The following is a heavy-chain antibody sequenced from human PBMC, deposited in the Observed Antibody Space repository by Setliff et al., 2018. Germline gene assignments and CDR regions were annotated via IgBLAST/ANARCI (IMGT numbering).Heavy chain of an antibody. J-gene: IGHJ6*03. CDR3: ARANKKLDYYYYYYMDV. CDR2: IYTNGGT. Sequence: SETLSLTCTVSGGSISSGSYYWSWIRQPAGKGIEWIGRIYTNGGTDYNPYLKSRVTISLDTSKNQFSLKLSSVTAADTAVYYCARANKKLDYYYYYYMDVWGTGTTVTVSS. V-gene: IGHV4-61*02. CDR1: GGSISSGSYY. D-gene: IGHD1-1*01.